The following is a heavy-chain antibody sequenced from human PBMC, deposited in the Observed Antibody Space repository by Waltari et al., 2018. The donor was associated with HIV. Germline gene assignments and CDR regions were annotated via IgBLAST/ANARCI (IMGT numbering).Heavy chain of an antibody. CDR3: ARSLHYYGSGRFDF. V-gene: IGHV3-74*03. CDR2: INSDGRRR. D-gene: IGHD3-10*01. CDR1: GLAFTSYW. J-gene: IGHJ4*02. Sequence: RLSCTASGLAFTSYWMHWVRQVPGKGLVWVSGINSDGRRRTYADSLRGRFTISRDNAKNTLFLQMNSLRVEDTALYYCARSLHYYGSGRFDFWGQGTLVAVSS.